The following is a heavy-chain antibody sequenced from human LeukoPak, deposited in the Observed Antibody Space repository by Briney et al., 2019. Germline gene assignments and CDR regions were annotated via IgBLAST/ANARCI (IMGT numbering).Heavy chain of an antibody. CDR3: ARVRVIDWGSSYFDY. D-gene: IGHD3-9*01. J-gene: IGHJ4*02. Sequence: SETLSLTCTVSGYSISSGYYWGWIRQPPGKGLECIGSIYHSGSTYYNPSLKSRVTISVDTSKNQFSLKLSSVTAADTAVYYCARVRVIDWGSSYFDYWGQGNLVTVSS. V-gene: IGHV4-38-2*02. CDR1: GYSISSGYY. CDR2: IYHSGST.